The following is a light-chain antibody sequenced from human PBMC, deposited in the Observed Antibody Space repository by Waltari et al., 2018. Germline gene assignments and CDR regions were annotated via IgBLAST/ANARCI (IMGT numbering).Light chain of an antibody. CDR3: QKYNTYPWT. J-gene: IGKJ1*01. Sequence: DIQMTQSPSTLSASVGDRVTITCRASQSISSWLAWYQQRPGKAPKPLIYKASTLESGVPSRFSGSGSETEFTLTISSLQPDDFATYYCQKYNTYPWTFGQGTKVEIK. V-gene: IGKV1-5*03. CDR1: QSISSW. CDR2: KAS.